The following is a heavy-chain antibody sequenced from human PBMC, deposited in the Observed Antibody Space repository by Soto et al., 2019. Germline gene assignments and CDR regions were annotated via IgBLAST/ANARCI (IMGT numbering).Heavy chain of an antibody. Sequence: QVQLVESGGGLVKPGGSLRLSCAASGFTFSDYYMSWIRQAPGKGLEGVSYIGSSDNIIYYAYSVKGRFTISRDNAKNSLYLQMNSLRAEDTAVYYCARDLGYYESSGYFDYWGQGTLVTVSS. CDR2: IGSSDNII. J-gene: IGHJ4*02. V-gene: IGHV3-11*01. CDR3: ARDLGYYESSGYFDY. D-gene: IGHD3-22*01. CDR1: GFTFSDYY.